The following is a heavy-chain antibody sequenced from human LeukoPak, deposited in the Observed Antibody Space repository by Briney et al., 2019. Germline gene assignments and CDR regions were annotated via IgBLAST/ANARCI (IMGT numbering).Heavy chain of an antibody. CDR3: ARERDFPDY. CDR1: GYTFTGYY. CDR2: INPNSGGT. D-gene: IGHD3-3*01. Sequence: WAPVKVFCTASGYTFTGYYMHWVRQAPGQGLEWMGWINPNSGGTNYAQKFQGRVTMTRDTSISTAYMELSRLRSDDTAVYYCARERDFPDYWGQGPLVTVSS. J-gene: IGHJ4*02. V-gene: IGHV1-2*02.